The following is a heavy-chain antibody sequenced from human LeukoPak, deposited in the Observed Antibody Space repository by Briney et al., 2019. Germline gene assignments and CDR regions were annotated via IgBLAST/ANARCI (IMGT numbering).Heavy chain of an antibody. Sequence: PGGSLRLSCAVSGFTFSSYAMSWVRQAPGKGLEWVSGISGSGYSTYYADSGKGRFTISRDNSNNTLDLQMNRLRADDTAVYYCAKDERFGEFPLGTFDYWGQGTLVTVSS. V-gene: IGHV3-23*01. CDR3: AKDERFGEFPLGTFDY. CDR2: ISGSGYST. J-gene: IGHJ4*02. CDR1: GFTFSSYA. D-gene: IGHD3-10*01.